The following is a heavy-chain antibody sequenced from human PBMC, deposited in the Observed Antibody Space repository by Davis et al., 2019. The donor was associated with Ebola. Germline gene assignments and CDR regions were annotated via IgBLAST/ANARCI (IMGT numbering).Heavy chain of an antibody. CDR3: ARDGWRLGTLDV. Sequence: ESLKTPCEVPGIPFSSYVMSRVRQAPAKTLEYVPTISGGGTSTYYADSVKGRFTISRDNAKNTLYLQMNSRRAEDTAVYYCARDGWRLGTLDVWGQGTTVTVSS. D-gene: IGHD2-15*01. V-gene: IGHV3-23*01. CDR2: ISGGGTST. CDR1: GIPFSSYV. J-gene: IGHJ6*02.